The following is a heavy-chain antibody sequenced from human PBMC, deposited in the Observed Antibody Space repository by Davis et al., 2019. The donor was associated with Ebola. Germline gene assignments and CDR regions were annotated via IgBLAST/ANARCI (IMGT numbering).Heavy chain of an antibody. Sequence: AVSVKVSCKASGYTFTSYGITWVRQAPGQGLEWMGWINPHNGNTNYAQNVQGRVTMTTDTSTSTAYMEVGILRSDDTAVYYCARAQFPTTSDHWGQGTLVTVSS. D-gene: IGHD1-1*01. CDR3: ARAQFPTTSDH. V-gene: IGHV1-18*04. J-gene: IGHJ4*02. CDR1: GYTFTSYG. CDR2: INPHNGNT.